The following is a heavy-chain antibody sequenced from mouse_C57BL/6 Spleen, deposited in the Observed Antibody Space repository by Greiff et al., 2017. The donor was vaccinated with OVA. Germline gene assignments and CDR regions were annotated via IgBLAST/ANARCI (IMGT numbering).Heavy chain of an antibody. Sequence: EVQLQQSGPELVKPGASVKISCQASGYTFTDYYMNWVKQSHGKSLAWIGDINPNNGGTSYNQKFKGKATLTVDKSSRTAYMELRSLTSEDSAVYYCATPLLWYWYFDVWGTGTTVTVSS. D-gene: IGHD2-10*01. CDR1: GYTFTDYY. CDR3: ATPLLWYWYFDV. V-gene: IGHV1-26*01. CDR2: INPNNGGT. J-gene: IGHJ1*03.